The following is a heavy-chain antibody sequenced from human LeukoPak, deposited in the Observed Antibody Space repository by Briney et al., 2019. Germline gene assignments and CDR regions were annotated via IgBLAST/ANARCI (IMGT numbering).Heavy chain of an antibody. V-gene: IGHV1-8*01. CDR2: MNPNSGNT. CDR1: GYTFTSYD. CDR3: ARDPYGSGSYYNVRFHYYYYYGMDV. D-gene: IGHD3-10*01. Sequence: GASVKVSCKASGYTFTSYDINWVRQATGQGLEWMGWMNPNSGNTGYAQKFQGRVTMTRNTTISTAYMELSSLRSEDTAVYYCARDPYGSGSYYNVRFHYYYYYGMDVWGQGTTVTVSS. J-gene: IGHJ6*02.